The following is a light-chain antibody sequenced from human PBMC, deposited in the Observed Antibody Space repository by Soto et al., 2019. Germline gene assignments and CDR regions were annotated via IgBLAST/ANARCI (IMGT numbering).Light chain of an antibody. CDR2: DAS. J-gene: IGKJ1*01. CDR3: KQYNSFWT. V-gene: IGKV1-5*01. Sequence: DIPMTQSPSTLSASVGDRVTITCRASQSISSWLAWYQQKPGKAPKLLIYDASSLESGVPSRFSGSGSGTEFTLTISSLQPDDFASYYCKQYNSFWTFGQGTKVEIK. CDR1: QSISSW.